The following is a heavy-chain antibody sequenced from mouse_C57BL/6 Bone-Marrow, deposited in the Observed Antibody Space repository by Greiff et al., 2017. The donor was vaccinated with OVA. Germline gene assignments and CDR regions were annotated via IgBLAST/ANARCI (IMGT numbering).Heavy chain of an antibody. V-gene: IGHV1-69*01. Sequence: QVQLQQPGAELVMPGASVKLSCKASGYTFTSYWMHWVKQRPGQGLEWIGEIDPSDSYTNYNQKFKGKSTLTVDKSSSTAYMQLSSLTSEDAAVYYCARWLRGYYGYWGQGTTLTVSS. CDR2: IDPSDSYT. J-gene: IGHJ2*01. CDR1: GYTFTSYW. D-gene: IGHD1-1*01. CDR3: ARWLRGYYGY.